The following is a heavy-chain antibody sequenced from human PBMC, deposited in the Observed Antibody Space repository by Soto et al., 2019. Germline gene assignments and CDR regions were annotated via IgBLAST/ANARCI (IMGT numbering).Heavy chain of an antibody. J-gene: IGHJ6*02. CDR2: IIPIFGTA. D-gene: IGHD3-10*01. Sequence: SVKVSCKASGGTFSSYAISWVRQAPGQGLEWMGGIIPIFGTANYAQKFQGRVTITADESTSTAYMELSSLRSEDTAVYYCAMGKFPVRGRGYYYYGMDAWGQGTTVTVSS. V-gene: IGHV1-69*13. CDR3: AMGKFPVRGRGYYYYGMDA. CDR1: GGTFSSYA.